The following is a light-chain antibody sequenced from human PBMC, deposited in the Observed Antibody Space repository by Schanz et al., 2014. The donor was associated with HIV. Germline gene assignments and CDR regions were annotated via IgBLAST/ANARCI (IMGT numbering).Light chain of an antibody. V-gene: IGLV2-8*01. Sequence: QSALTQPPSASGSPGQSVTISCTGTSSDVGGHNYVSWYQHHPGKAPKLIIFEVSERPSGVPDRFSGSKSGNTASLTVSGLQAEDEADYYCSSYTSSSTLVFGGGTKVTVL. CDR3: SSYTSSSTLV. CDR1: SSDVGGHNY. J-gene: IGLJ2*01. CDR2: EVS.